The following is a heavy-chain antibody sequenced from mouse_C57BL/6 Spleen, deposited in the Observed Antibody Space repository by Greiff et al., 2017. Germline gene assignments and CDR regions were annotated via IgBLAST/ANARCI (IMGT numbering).Heavy chain of an antibody. CDR3: AREVDSSGYHYAMDY. CDR1: GFTFSSYA. CDR2: ISDGGSYT. V-gene: IGHV5-4*03. Sequence: EVKLMESGGGLVKPGGSLKLSCAASGFTFSSYAMSWVRQTPEKRLEWVATISDGGSYTYYPDNVKGRFTISRDNAKNNLYLQMSHLKSEDTAMYYCAREVDSSGYHYAMDYWGQGTSVTVSS. J-gene: IGHJ4*01. D-gene: IGHD3-2*02.